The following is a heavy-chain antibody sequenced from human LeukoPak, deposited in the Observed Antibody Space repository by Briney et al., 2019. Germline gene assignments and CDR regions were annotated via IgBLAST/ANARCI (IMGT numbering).Heavy chain of an antibody. D-gene: IGHD3-3*01. CDR2: ISACSSNT. V-gene: IGHV1-18*01. J-gene: IGHJ6*01. Sequence: GASLKLSCTASGFTFTNYGMSWVRQAPGQGLEWMGWISACSSNTYYAKNLQGRVTITKATSTTTAYMQMSCLRSDATAVYYCARAPDDYDFWSGPFDGWG. CDR3: ARAPDDYDFWSGPFDG. CDR1: GFTFTNYG.